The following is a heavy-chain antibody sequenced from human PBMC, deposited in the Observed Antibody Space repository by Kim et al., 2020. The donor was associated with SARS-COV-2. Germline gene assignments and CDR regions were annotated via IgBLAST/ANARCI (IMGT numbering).Heavy chain of an antibody. CDR2: INSDGSST. CDR1: GFTFSNYW. D-gene: IGHD2-15*01. J-gene: IGHJ5*02. Sequence: GGSLRLSCAASGFTFSNYWMHWVRQAPGKGLVWVSRINSDGSSTTYADSVKGRFTISRDNAKNTLYLQMNSLRAEDTAIYYCARPYCGGGSCYNNWFDPWGQGTLVTVSS. V-gene: IGHV3-74*01. CDR3: ARPYCGGGSCYNNWFDP.